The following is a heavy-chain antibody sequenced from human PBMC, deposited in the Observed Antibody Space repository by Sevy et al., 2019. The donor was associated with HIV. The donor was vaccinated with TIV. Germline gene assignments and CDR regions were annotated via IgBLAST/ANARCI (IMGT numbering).Heavy chain of an antibody. J-gene: IGHJ4*02. V-gene: IGHV3-7*01. CDR1: GFTFGSFW. Sequence: GGSLRLSCAASGFTFGSFWMNWVRQAPGKGLECVATIKQDGSEQYYVDSVKGRFTISRDNANGLLFLQLNSLRADDTAVFYCARPADPHSTSTIDYWGQGTLVTVSS. CDR3: ARPADPHSTSTIDY. D-gene: IGHD6-6*01. CDR2: IKQDGSEQ.